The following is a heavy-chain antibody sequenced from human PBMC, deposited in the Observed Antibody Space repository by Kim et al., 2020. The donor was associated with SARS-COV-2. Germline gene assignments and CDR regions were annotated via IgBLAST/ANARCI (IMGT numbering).Heavy chain of an antibody. J-gene: IGHJ3*02. CDR3: ARIVVVISLLDAFDI. D-gene: IGHD3-22*01. Sequence: SETLSLACTVSGGSISSSSYYWGWIRQPPGKGMEWIGSIYYSGSTYYNPSLKSRVTISVDTSKNQFSLKLSSVTAADTAVYYCARIVVVISLLDAFDIWGQGTMVTVSS. V-gene: IGHV4-39*01. CDR2: IYYSGST. CDR1: GGSISSSSYY.